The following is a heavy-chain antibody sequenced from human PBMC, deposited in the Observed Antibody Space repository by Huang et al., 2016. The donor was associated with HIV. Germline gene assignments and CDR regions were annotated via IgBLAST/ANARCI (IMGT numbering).Heavy chain of an antibody. V-gene: IGHV4-34*02. CDR1: GGSLSGYY. CDR3: ARDATKNPRGWFDP. CDR2: INQLGSP. D-gene: IGHD3-10*01. J-gene: IGHJ5*02. Sequence: QVHLQQWGAGLLKSAETLSLTCAVYGGSLSGYYCSWLRQTPGKGLEWFGEINQLGSPNYNPSLKSRVSISMDGSKKQFSLKLRSISDADTAVYFCARDATKNPRGWFDPWGQGTLVTGSS.